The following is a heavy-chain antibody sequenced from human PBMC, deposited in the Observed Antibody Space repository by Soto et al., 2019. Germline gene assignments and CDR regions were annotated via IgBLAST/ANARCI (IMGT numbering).Heavy chain of an antibody. CDR3: AREYYDFWSGYRYYYGMDV. Sequence: SETLSLTCAVYGGSFSGYYWSWIRQPPGKGLEWIGEINHSGSTNYNPSLKSRVTISVDTSKNQFSLKLSSVTAADTAVYYCAREYYDFWSGYRYYYGMDVWGQGTTVTVSS. D-gene: IGHD3-3*01. V-gene: IGHV4-34*01. CDR1: GGSFSGYY. CDR2: INHSGST. J-gene: IGHJ6*02.